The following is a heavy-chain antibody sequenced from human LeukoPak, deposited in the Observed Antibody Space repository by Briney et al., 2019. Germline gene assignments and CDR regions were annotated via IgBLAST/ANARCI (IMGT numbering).Heavy chain of an antibody. CDR1: GYSFIVYY. V-gene: IGHV1-2*02. J-gene: IGHJ4*02. Sequence: ASVRVSCKASGYSFIVYYIHWVRQAPGQGLEWMGWINPNSGGTNYAQRFLGRVTMTRETSITTAYMELSRLRSDDTAVYYCASLYGDYVASDYWGQGTLVTVSS. D-gene: IGHD4-17*01. CDR2: INPNSGGT. CDR3: ASLYGDYVASDY.